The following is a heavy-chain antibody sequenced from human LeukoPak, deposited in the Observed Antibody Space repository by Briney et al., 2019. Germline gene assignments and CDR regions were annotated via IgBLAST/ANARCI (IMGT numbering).Heavy chain of an antibody. V-gene: IGHV3-7*01. CDR2: IGPDGSEK. CDR1: GFTFSSYG. CDR3: ASSGYSPPGY. J-gene: IGHJ4*02. Sequence: PGGSLRLSCAASGFTFSSYGMHWVRQAPGKGLEWVANIGPDGSEKYYVDSVKGRFTISRDNAKKSLYLEMNSLRAEDTATYYCASSGYSPPGYWGQGTLVTVSS. D-gene: IGHD3-22*01.